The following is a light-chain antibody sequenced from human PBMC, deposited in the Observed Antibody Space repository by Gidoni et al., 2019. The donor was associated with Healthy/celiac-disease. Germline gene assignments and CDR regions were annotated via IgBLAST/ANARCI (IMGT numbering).Light chain of an antibody. Sequence: EIVMTQSPATLSVSPGERATLSCRTSQSVSSNLDWYQQKPDQAPRHLIYVASTRATAIPARFSGSGSGTEFTLTISSLQSEDFAVYYCQQYNNWPPWTFGQGTKVEIK. V-gene: IGKV3-15*01. CDR1: QSVSSN. CDR2: VAS. CDR3: QQYNNWPPWT. J-gene: IGKJ1*01.